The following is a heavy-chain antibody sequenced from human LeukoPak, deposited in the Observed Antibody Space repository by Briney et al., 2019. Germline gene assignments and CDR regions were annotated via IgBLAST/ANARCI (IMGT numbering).Heavy chain of an antibody. CDR2: ISYDGSNK. J-gene: IGHJ5*02. D-gene: IGHD4-17*01. V-gene: IGHV3-30-3*01. Sequence: GGSLRLSCAASGFTFSSYAMHWVRQAPGKGLEWVAVISYDGSNKYYADSVKGRFTISRDNSKNTLYLQMNSLRAEDTAVYYCAGERDYGDENWFDPWGQGTLVTVSS. CDR1: GFTFSSYA. CDR3: AGERDYGDENWFDP.